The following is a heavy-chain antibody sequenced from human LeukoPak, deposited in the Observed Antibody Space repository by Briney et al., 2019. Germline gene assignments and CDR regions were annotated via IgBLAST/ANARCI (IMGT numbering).Heavy chain of an antibody. CDR1: GYSISSGYY. CDR3: ARHEDSGYYAAEGDY. CDR2: IYYSGST. Sequence: SETLSLTCTVSGYSISSGYYWGWIRQPPGKGLEWIGSIYYSGSTYYNPSLKSRVTISVDTSKNQFSLKLSSVTAADTAVYYCARHEDSGYYAAEGDYWGQGTLVTVSS. V-gene: IGHV4-38-2*02. J-gene: IGHJ4*02. D-gene: IGHD3-22*01.